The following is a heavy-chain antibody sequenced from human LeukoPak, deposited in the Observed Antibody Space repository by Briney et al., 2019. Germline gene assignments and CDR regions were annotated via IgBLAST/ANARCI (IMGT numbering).Heavy chain of an antibody. CDR2: INHSGST. V-gene: IGHV4-34*01. D-gene: IGHD1-26*01. Sequence: KASETLSLTCAVYGGSFSGYYWSWIRQPPGKGLEWIGEINHSGSTNYNPSLKSRVTISVDTSKNQFSLKLSSVTAADTAVYYCARFSGSYRLMYYFDYWAREPWSPSPQ. CDR1: GGSFSGYY. J-gene: IGHJ4*02. CDR3: ARFSGSYRLMYYFDY.